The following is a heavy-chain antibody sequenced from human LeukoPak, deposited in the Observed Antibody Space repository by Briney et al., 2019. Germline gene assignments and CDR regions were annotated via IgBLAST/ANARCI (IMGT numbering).Heavy chain of an antibody. D-gene: IGHD6-13*01. CDR2: IRYDGSNK. CDR1: GFTFSSYG. J-gene: IGHJ5*02. V-gene: IGHV3-30*02. Sequence: GGSLRLSCAASGFTFSSYGLHWVRQAPGKGLEWVAFIRYDGSNKYYADSVKGRFTISRDNSKNTLYLQMNSLRAEDTAVYYCAKSVAGGAAALNWFDPWGQGTLVTVSS. CDR3: AKSVAGGAAALNWFDP.